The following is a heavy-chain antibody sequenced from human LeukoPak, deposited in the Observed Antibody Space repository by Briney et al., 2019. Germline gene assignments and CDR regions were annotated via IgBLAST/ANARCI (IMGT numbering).Heavy chain of an antibody. CDR1: GGSISSSSYY. CDR3: ARGHLYYDSSGHLINDAFDI. Sequence: PSETLSLTCTVSGGSISSSSYYWGWIRQPPGKGLEWIGSIYYSGSTYYNPSLKSRVTISVDTSKNQFSLKLSSVTAADTAVYYCARGHLYYDSSGHLINDAFDIWGQGTMVTVSS. J-gene: IGHJ3*02. D-gene: IGHD3-22*01. CDR2: IYYSGST. V-gene: IGHV4-39*07.